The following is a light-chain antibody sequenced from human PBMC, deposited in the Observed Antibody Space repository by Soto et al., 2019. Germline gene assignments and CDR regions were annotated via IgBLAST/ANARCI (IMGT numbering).Light chain of an antibody. CDR2: GAS. V-gene: IGKV3-15*01. CDR3: QQYNNWPQYT. Sequence: IVMTQSPATLSVSPGERATLSCRASQTVSSDLAWYQQKPDQAPTLLMYGASTRAAGVPARFSGSGSGTDFTLTLSRIESEDFGVYFCQQYNNWPQYTFGQGTKVDIK. CDR1: QTVSSD. J-gene: IGKJ2*01.